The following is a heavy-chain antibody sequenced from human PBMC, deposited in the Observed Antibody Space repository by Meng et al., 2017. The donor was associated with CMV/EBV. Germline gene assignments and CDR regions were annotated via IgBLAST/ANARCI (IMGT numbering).Heavy chain of an antibody. V-gene: IGHV4-34*01. CDR2: INHSGST. CDR3: AGGIAAAGTRYFDY. D-gene: IGHD6-13*01. Sequence: GPLQQWGAGLLKSSETLPLPCAVYGGAFSGYYWSWIRQPPGKGLEWIGEINHSGSTNYNPSLKSRVTISVDTSKNQFSLKLSSVTAADTAVYYCAGGIAAAGTRYFDYWGQGTLVTVSS. J-gene: IGHJ4*02. CDR1: GGAFSGYY.